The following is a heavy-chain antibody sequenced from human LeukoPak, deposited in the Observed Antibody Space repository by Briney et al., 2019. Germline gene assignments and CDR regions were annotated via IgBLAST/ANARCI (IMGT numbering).Heavy chain of an antibody. CDR2: INPNSGGT. CDR3: AIDLDSREHTDY. J-gene: IGHJ4*02. D-gene: IGHD1/OR15-1a*01. CDR1: GYTFTSYY. Sequence: ASVKVSCKASGYTFTSYYMHWVRQAPGQGLEWMGWINPNSGGTNYAQKFQGRVTMTRDTSISTAYMELSRLRSDDTAVYYCAIDLDSREHTDYWGQGTLVTVSS. V-gene: IGHV1-2*02.